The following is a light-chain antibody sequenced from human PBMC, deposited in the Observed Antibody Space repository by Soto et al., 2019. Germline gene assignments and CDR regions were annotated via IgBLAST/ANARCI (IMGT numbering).Light chain of an antibody. V-gene: IGKV1-5*01. CDR3: QQYTNTNNPCM. J-gene: IGKJ2*02. Sequence: DIQVTQSPPTLSAALGDRVAPTWGGVQTIRTWMAWYHQKPGNTPKRLVYHASTWQSGVASRCSGSGSGTEFTLIISGLQPDDSATYYCQQYTNTNNPCMFGQGTKVDIK. CDR2: HAS. CDR1: QTIRTW.